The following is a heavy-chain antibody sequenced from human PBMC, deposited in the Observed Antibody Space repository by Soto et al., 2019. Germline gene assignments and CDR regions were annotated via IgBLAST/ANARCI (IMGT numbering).Heavy chain of an antibody. J-gene: IGHJ1*01. CDR2: ISRTGGGT. V-gene: IGHV3-23*01. D-gene: IGHD2-15*01. CDR1: RFTFSHYA. CDR3: ARVNWGYCSGDSCPLGSEYSQY. Sequence: EVQLSESGGRLVQPGGSLRLSCAASRFTFSHYAMTWVRQAPGKGLQWVSGISRTGGGTYYADSVKGRFTISRDNSKDTVFLQMDSLRVEDTAVYYCARVNWGYCSGDSCPLGSEYSQYWGQGTLVTVSS.